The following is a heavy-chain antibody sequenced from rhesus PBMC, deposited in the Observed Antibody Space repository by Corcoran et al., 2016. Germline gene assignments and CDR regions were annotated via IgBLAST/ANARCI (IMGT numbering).Heavy chain of an antibody. CDR2: ITYSGSS. V-gene: IGHV4-122*02. J-gene: IGHJ4*01. CDR1: GGSLSSGYYY. D-gene: IGHD5-42*01. Sequence: QVQLQASGPGLVKPSETLSLTCAVSGGSLSSGYYYCSWIRQHPGKGLEWIGYITYSGSSSYNPSLKSRVTISRDTSKNQFSLKLSSVTAADTAVYYCARERGYSGFDYWGQGVLVTVSS. CDR3: ARERGYSGFDY.